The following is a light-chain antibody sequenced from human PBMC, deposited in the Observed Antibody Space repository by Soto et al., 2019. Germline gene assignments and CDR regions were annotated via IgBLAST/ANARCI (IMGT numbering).Light chain of an antibody. Sequence: IVMTRSPATLSLSPGERATLSCRASQSVSSNLACYQQKPGQAPRLLIYGASSRATGIPDRFSGSGSGTDFTLTISRLEPEDFAVYYCQQYGSSPPITFGQGTRLEIK. CDR2: GAS. J-gene: IGKJ5*01. CDR3: QQYGSSPPIT. V-gene: IGKV3-20*01. CDR1: QSVSSN.